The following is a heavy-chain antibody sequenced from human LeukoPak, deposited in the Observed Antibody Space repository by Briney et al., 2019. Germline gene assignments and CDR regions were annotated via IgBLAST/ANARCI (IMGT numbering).Heavy chain of an antibody. Sequence: PQTLSLTCTVSGDSISSEYYYWNWIRQPPGKGLEWIGQIFYNGNTFYKTSLRGRINMSVDTSKNQFSLKLSSVTAADTAVYYCAREVVTVTTNGFDPWGQGTLVTVSS. D-gene: IGHD2-21*02. CDR2: IFYNGNT. CDR3: AREVVTVTTNGFDP. V-gene: IGHV4-30-4*01. J-gene: IGHJ5*02. CDR1: GDSISSEYYY.